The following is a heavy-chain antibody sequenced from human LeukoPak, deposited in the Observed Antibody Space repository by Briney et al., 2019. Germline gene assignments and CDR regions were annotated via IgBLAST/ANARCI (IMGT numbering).Heavy chain of an antibody. CDR1: GFTFSSYS. V-gene: IGHV3-21*01. D-gene: IGHD3-10*01. J-gene: IGHJ4*02. Sequence: GGSLRLSCAASGFTFSSYSMNWVRQAPGKGLEWVSSISSSSSYIYYADSVKGRFTISRDNAKNSLYLQMNSLRAEDTAVYYCARDEEDYYAHYWGQGTLVTVSS. CDR2: ISSSSSYI. CDR3: ARDEEDYYAHY.